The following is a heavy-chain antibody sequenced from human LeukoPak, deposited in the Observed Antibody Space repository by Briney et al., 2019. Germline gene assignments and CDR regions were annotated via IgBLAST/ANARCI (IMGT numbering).Heavy chain of an antibody. Sequence: ASVKVSCKASGGTFSSYAISWVRQAPGQGLEWMGGIIPIFGTANYAQEFQGRVTITADESTSTAYMEPSSLRSEDTAVYYCARASGGGTGDYYGMDVWGQGTTVTVSS. CDR2: IIPIFGTA. D-gene: IGHD2-15*01. CDR3: ARASGGGTGDYYGMDV. V-gene: IGHV1-69*13. J-gene: IGHJ6*02. CDR1: GGTFSSYA.